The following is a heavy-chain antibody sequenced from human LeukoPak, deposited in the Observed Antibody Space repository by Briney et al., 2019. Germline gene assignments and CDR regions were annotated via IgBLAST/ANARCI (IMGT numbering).Heavy chain of an antibody. CDR3: AKDASIFGYCTNGVCYLDY. CDR1: GFTFSSYA. Sequence: GGSLRLSCAASGFTFSSYAMSWVRQAPGKGLEWVSAISGSGGSTYYADSVKGRFTISRDNSKNTLYLQMNSLRAEDTAVYYCAKDASIFGYCTNGVCYLDYWGQGTLVTVSS. CDR2: ISGSGGST. V-gene: IGHV3-23*01. J-gene: IGHJ4*02. D-gene: IGHD2-8*01.